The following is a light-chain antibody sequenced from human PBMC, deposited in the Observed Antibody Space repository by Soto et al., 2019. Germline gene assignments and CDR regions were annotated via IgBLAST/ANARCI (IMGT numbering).Light chain of an antibody. CDR2: DVT. CDR1: SSDIGGYNF. Sequence: QSLLTQPASVSGSPGQSITISCTGTSSDIGGYNFVSWYQQHPGKAPKLMIYDVTNRPPGLSDRFSGSKSGNTASLTISGLQAEDEADYYCSSYTTSSTLVFGGGTKLTVL. V-gene: IGLV2-14*03. J-gene: IGLJ3*02. CDR3: SSYTTSSTLV.